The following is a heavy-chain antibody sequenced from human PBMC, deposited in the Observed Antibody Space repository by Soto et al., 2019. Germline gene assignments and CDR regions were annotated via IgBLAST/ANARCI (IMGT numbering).Heavy chain of an antibody. CDR3: ARLGGGCSGGSCYYYYGMDV. CDR2: IDPSDSYT. D-gene: IGHD2-15*01. J-gene: IGHJ6*02. Sequence: LGESLKISCKGSGYSFTSYWISWVRQMPGKGLEWMGRIDPSDSYTNYSPSFQGHVTISADKSISTAYLQWSSLKASDTAMYYCARLGGGCSGGSCYYYYGMDVWGQGTTVTVSS. CDR1: GYSFTSYW. V-gene: IGHV5-10-1*01.